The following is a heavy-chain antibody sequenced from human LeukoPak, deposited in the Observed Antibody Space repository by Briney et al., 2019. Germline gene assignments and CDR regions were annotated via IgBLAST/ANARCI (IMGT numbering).Heavy chain of an antibody. D-gene: IGHD4-17*01. V-gene: IGHV3-21*01. CDR3: ARDHYGDYSFDY. CDR2: ISGSGSYI. Sequence: GGSLRLSCAASGFTFSTYTMNWVRQAPGKGLELVSSISGSGSYIYYADSMKGRFTLSRDNAKNSLYLQMNSLRAEDTAVYYCARDHYGDYSFDYWGQGTLVTVSS. CDR1: GFTFSTYT. J-gene: IGHJ4*02.